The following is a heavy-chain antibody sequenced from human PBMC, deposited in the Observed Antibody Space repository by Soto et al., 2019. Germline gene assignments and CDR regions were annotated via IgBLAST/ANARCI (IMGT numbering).Heavy chain of an antibody. D-gene: IGHD1-7*01. CDR3: AKRPLELHMYDY. J-gene: IGHJ4*02. CDR2: IIGSGGTT. V-gene: IGHV3-23*01. Sequence: GGSLRLSGTPSGFIFRNYIMTWVRQAAGKGLEWVSSIIGSGGTTYYTDSVKGRFTISRDNSKNTLFLQINSLRAEDTAVYYCAKRPLELHMYDYWGQGTLVTVSS. CDR1: GFIFRNYI.